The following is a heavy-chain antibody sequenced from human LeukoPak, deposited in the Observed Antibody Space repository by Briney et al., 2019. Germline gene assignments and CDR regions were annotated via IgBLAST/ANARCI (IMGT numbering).Heavy chain of an antibody. V-gene: IGHV4-59*01. D-gene: IGHD3-22*01. CDR1: GGSISSYY. J-gene: IGHJ4*02. CDR2: IYYSGST. CDR3: ARELWDSRGAFDY. Sequence: AETLSLTCTVSGGSISSYYWSWIRQPPGKGLEWIGYIYYSGSTNYNPSLKSRVTISVDTSKNQFSLKLSSVTAADTAVYYCARELWDSRGAFDYWGQGTLVTVSS.